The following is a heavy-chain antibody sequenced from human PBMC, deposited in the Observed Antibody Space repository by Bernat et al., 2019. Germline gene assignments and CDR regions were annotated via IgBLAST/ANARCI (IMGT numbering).Heavy chain of an antibody. Sequence: QVQLVQSGAEVKKPGASVKVSCKASGYTFTSYYMHWVRQAPGQGLEWMGIINPSGGSTSYAQKFQGRVTMTRDTSTSTVYMELSSLRSEDTAVYYCASPLGTAGTFYYGMDVWGQGTTVTVSS. D-gene: IGHD6-13*01. CDR1: GYTFTSYY. V-gene: IGHV1-46*03. CDR2: INPSGGST. CDR3: ASPLGTAGTFYYGMDV. J-gene: IGHJ6*02.